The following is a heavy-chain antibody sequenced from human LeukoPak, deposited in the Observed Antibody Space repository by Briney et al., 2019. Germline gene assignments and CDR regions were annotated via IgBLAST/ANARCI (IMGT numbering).Heavy chain of an antibody. CDR1: GFTFSSYW. J-gene: IGHJ3*02. D-gene: IGHD2/OR15-2a*01. Sequence: EGSLRLSCAGSGFTFSSYWMSWVRQAPGKGREWVANIKQDESEKYYVDSVKGRFTISRDNAKNSLYLQMNSLRAEDTAEYYCARFSMASVPSDAFDIWRQGTVVTVSS. CDR3: ARFSMASVPSDAFDI. CDR2: IKQDESEK. V-gene: IGHV3-7*01.